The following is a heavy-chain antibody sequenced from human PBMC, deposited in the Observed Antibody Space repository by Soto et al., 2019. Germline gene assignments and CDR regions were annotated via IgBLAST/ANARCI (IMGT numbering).Heavy chain of an antibody. J-gene: IGHJ6*02. Sequence: PSETLSLTCAVYGGSFSDYYWSWIRQPPGKGLEWIGEINHSGNPNYNPSLKSRVTISVDTSKNQFSLNLSSVTAADTAIYYCARVLFYTDYGVRYGMDVWGQGTTVTVS. CDR2: INHSGNP. CDR1: GGSFSDYY. D-gene: IGHD4-17*01. CDR3: ARVLFYTDYGVRYGMDV. V-gene: IGHV4-34*01.